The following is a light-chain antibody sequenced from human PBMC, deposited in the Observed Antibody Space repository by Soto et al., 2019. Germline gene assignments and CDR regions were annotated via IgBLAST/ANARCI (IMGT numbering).Light chain of an antibody. CDR1: ETVATN. CDR3: QQYFEWPPMT. Sequence: EIVLTQSPATLSVSPGERATLCCWASETVATNLAWYQQKPGQAPRLLISGASTRAAGISDRFRGSGSGTEFTLTISSLRSEDSAIYYCQQYFEWPPMTFGQGTKVDI. CDR2: GAS. J-gene: IGKJ1*01. V-gene: IGKV3-15*01.